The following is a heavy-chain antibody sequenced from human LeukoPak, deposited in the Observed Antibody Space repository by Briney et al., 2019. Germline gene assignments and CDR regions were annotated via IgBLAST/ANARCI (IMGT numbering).Heavy chain of an antibody. CDR3: ARDFDY. CDR1: GXSISNYY. Sequence: SETLSLTCTVSGXSISNYYWSWIRQPPGKGLEWIGYIFYSGSTSYNPSLKSRVTISVDTSKNQFSLKLSSVTAADTAVYYCARDFDYWGQGTVVTVSS. CDR2: IFYSGST. V-gene: IGHV4-59*01. J-gene: IGHJ4*02.